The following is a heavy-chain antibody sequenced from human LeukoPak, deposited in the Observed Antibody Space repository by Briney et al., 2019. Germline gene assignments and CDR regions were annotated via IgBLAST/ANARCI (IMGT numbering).Heavy chain of an antibody. Sequence: ASVKVSCKASGYTFTSYGISWVRQAPGQGLEWMGWISAHNGNTNYAQKLQGRVTMTTDTSTSTAYMELRSLRSDDTAVYYCARDTGYSSSWYSYYYYGMDVWGQGTTVTVSS. CDR2: ISAHNGNT. CDR1: GYTFTSYG. J-gene: IGHJ6*02. V-gene: IGHV1-18*01. D-gene: IGHD6-13*01. CDR3: ARDTGYSSSWYSYYYYGMDV.